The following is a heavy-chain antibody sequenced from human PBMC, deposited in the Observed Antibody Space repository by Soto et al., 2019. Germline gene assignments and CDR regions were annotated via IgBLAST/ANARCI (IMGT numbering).Heavy chain of an antibody. J-gene: IGHJ5*02. Sequence: SVKVSCKASGGTFRSYTISWVRQAPGQGLEWMGRIIPILGIANYAQKFQGRVTITADKSTSTAYMELSSLRSEDTAVYYCARDSGYYGSGSYFWFDPWGQGTLVTVSS. CDR3: ARDSGYYGSGSYFWFDP. CDR1: GGTFRSYT. V-gene: IGHV1-69*04. D-gene: IGHD3-10*01. CDR2: IIPILGIA.